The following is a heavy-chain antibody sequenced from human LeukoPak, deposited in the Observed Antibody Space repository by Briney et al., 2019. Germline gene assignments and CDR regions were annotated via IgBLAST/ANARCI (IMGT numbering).Heavy chain of an antibody. D-gene: IGHD3-10*02. J-gene: IGHJ6*04. CDR1: GFTFDDYG. CDR2: INWNGGST. V-gene: IGHV3-20*04. CDR3: AELGITMIGGV. Sequence: PGGSLRLSCKASGFTFDDYGMSWVRQAPGKGLEWVSGINWNGGSTGYADSVKGRFTISRDNAENSLYLQMNSLRAEDTAVYYCAELGITMIGGVWGKGTTVTISS.